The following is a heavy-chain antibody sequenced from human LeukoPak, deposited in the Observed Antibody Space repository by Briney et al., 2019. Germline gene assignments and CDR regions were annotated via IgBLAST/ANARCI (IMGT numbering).Heavy chain of an antibody. CDR2: IYTSGST. CDR1: GGSIRSYY. J-gene: IGHJ6*03. V-gene: IGHV4-4*07. Sequence: SETLSLICTVSGGSIRSYYWSWIRQPAGKGLEWIGRIYTSGSTNYNPSLKSRVTISVDTSKNQFSLKLSSVTAADTAVYYCARALRYFDWSTAGYYYYMDVWGKGTTVTVSS. D-gene: IGHD3-9*01. CDR3: ARALRYFDWSTAGYYYYMDV.